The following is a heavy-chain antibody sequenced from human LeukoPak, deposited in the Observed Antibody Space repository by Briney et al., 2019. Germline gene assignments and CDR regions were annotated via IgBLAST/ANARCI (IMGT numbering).Heavy chain of an antibody. V-gene: IGHV3-30*18. D-gene: IGHD1-20*01. CDR3: AKDTVLGSYNWNNWFDP. J-gene: IGHJ5*02. Sequence: PGGSLRLSCAASGFTFSSYGMHWVRQAPGKGLEWVAVISYDGSNKYYADSVKGRFTISRDNSKNTLYLQMNSLRAEDTAVYYCAKDTVLGSYNWNNWFDPWGQGTLVTVSS. CDR1: GFTFSSYG. CDR2: ISYDGSNK.